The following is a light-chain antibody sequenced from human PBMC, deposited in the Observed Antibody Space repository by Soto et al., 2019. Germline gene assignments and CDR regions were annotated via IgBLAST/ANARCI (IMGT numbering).Light chain of an antibody. CDR2: GAS. V-gene: IGKV3-15*01. J-gene: IGKJ1*01. CDR1: QSVSSN. Sequence: EMVITQSRASLSVSPGERATLSCRASQSVSSNLALYQKKPGQAPRLLIYGASTRATGIPARCSGSGSGTEFTLTISSLQSEDFAVYYYQHYSNWPTFGRGTKVDIK. CDR3: QHYSNWPT.